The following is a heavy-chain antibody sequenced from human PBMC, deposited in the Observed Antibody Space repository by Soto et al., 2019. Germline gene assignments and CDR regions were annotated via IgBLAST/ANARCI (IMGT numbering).Heavy chain of an antibody. J-gene: IGHJ4*02. Sequence: SETLSLTCTVSGGSISSYYWSWIRQPPGKELEWIGYIYYSGSTNYNPSLKSRVTISVDTSKKQFSLKLSSVTAADTAVYYFARVGGYDWIHYNFDYWGQGTLVIVSS. CDR1: GGSISSYY. D-gene: IGHD5-12*01. CDR2: IYYSGST. V-gene: IGHV4-59*01. CDR3: ARVGGYDWIHYNFDY.